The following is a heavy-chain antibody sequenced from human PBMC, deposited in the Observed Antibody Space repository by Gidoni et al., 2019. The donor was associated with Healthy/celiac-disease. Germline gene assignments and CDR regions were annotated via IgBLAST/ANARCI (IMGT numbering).Heavy chain of an antibody. Sequence: QYLLVLSGSLANKPSAPVNVSCMSSGYTFTSYGISWVRQAPGQGREWMGWISAYNGNTNYAQKLQGRVTMTTDTSTSTAYMELRSLRSDDTAVDYCARDIGGYDPKSGFDYWGQGTLVTVAS. J-gene: IGHJ4*02. CDR1: GYTFTSYG. CDR3: ARDIGGYDPKSGFDY. CDR2: ISAYNGNT. D-gene: IGHD5-12*01. V-gene: IGHV1-18*01.